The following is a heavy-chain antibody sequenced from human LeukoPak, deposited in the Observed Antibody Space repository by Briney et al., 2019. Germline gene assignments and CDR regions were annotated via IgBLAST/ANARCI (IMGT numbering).Heavy chain of an antibody. J-gene: IGHJ4*02. CDR3: TTVRYGSGSYHDY. CDR1: GFTFSNAW. D-gene: IGHD3-10*01. V-gene: IGHV3-15*01. Sequence: GGSLRLSCAAPGFTFSNAWMSWVRQAPGKGLEWVGRIKSKTDGGTTDYAAPVKGRFTISRDDSKNTLYLQMNSLKTEDTAVYYCTTVRYGSGSYHDYWGQGTLVTVSS. CDR2: IKSKTDGGTT.